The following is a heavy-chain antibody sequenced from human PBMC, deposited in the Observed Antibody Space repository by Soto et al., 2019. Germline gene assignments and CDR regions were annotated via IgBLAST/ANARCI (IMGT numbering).Heavy chain of an antibody. CDR2: IYYTGAA. CDR1: GGSTGSGGCY. D-gene: IGHD4-17*01. J-gene: IGHJ4*02. Sequence: PSETLSLTCTVAGGSTGSGGCYWSWIRQHPGKGLEWIGYIYYTGAAYYSPSLKSRATISVDTSENQFSLNLDSVTAADTAVYYCARADYGDRGLAFDSWGQGTLVTVSS. V-gene: IGHV4-31*03. CDR3: ARADYGDRGLAFDS.